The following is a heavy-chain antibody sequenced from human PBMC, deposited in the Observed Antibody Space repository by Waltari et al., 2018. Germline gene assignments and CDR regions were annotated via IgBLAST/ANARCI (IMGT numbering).Heavy chain of an antibody. D-gene: IGHD4-17*01. V-gene: IGHV1-69*08. CDR2: IIPIFGTA. J-gene: IGHJ4*02. CDR3: ARGVYGDYGKYYFDY. CDR1: GGTFSSYA. Sequence: QVQLVQSGAEVKKPGSSVKVSCKASGGTFSSYAISWVRQAPGQGLEWMGRIIPIFGTANDAQQFQGRVTITADKSTSTAYMELSSLRSEDTAVYYCARGVYGDYGKYYFDYWGQGTLVTVSS.